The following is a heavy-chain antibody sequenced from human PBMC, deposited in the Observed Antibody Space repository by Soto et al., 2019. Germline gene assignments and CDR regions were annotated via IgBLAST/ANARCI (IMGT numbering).Heavy chain of an antibody. V-gene: IGHV4-31*03. J-gene: IGHJ4*02. Sequence: SETLSLTCTVSGGSINSGGYYWTWIRQHPGKGLEWIGYIYYSGSTYYNPSLKSRVTISVDTSKNQFSLKLSSVTAADTAVYYCAREDYGGNSGYWGQGTLVTVSS. CDR3: AREDYGGNSGY. CDR1: GGSINSGGYY. CDR2: IYYSGST. D-gene: IGHD4-17*01.